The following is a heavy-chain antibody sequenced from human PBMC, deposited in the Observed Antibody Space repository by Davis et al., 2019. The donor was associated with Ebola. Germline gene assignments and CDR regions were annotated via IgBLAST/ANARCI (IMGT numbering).Heavy chain of an antibody. CDR1: GFTFSSYA. D-gene: IGHD3-10*01. CDR3: ARADYGSGSSYGMDV. V-gene: IGHV3-11*04. CDR2: ISSGGSTI. J-gene: IGHJ6*04. Sequence: GESLKISCAASGFTFSSYAMSWIRQAPGKGLEWVSYISSGGSTIYYADSVKGRFTISRDNAKNSLYLQMNSLRAEDTAMYYCARADYGSGSSYGMDVWGKGTTVTVSS.